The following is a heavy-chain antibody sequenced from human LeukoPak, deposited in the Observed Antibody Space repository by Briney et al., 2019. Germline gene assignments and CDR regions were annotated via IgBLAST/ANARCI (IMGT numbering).Heavy chain of an antibody. V-gene: IGHV4-34*01. D-gene: IGHD6-19*01. J-gene: IGHJ4*02. Sequence: GSLRLSCAASGFTFSSYAMSWVRQPPGKGLEWIGEINHSGSTNYNPSLKSRVTISVDTSKNQFSLKLSSVTAADTAVYYCARGAVAGINYWGQGTLVTVSS. CDR2: INHSGST. CDR1: GFTFSSYA. CDR3: ARGAVAGINY.